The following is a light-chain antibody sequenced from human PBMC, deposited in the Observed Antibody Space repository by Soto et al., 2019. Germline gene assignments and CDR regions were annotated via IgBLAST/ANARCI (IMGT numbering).Light chain of an antibody. CDR1: HTLSRN. J-gene: IGKJ3*01. Sequence: DVQMTQSPSSLSAFVGDRVTITCRANHTLSRNLNWYQQTPGKAPSLLIFATSYLNDGVPSRFAGSGSGTDFTLTIASLQPDDFATYYCQQSDSSPFTFGPGTTVD. V-gene: IGKV1-39*01. CDR2: ATS. CDR3: QQSDSSPFT.